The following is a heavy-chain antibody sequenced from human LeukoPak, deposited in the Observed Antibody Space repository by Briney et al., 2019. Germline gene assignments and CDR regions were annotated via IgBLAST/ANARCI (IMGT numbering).Heavy chain of an antibody. V-gene: IGHV3-21*05. CDR3: ARDFDYYGSGSYYSLDY. Sequence: GSLRLSCAASGFTFSNYSMNWVRQAPGKGLEWVSYISSSSSYIYFADSVKGRFTISRDNAKSSLYLQMNSLRAEDTAVYYCARDFDYYGSGSYYSLDYWGQGTLVTVSS. J-gene: IGHJ4*02. CDR2: ISSSSSYI. D-gene: IGHD3-10*01. CDR1: GFTFSNYS.